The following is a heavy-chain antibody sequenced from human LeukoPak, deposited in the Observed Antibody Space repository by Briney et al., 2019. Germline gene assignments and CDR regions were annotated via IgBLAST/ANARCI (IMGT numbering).Heavy chain of an antibody. CDR3: ARVQGDDSSEADY. J-gene: IGHJ4*02. V-gene: IGHV1-2*06. CDR2: INPNSGGT. CDR1: GYTFTGYY. D-gene: IGHD3-22*01. Sequence: ASVKVSCKASGYTFTGYYMHWVRQAPGQGLEWMGRINPNSGGTNYAQKFQGRVTMTRDTSISTAYMELSRLRSDDTAVYYCARVQGDDSSEADYWGQGTLVTVSS.